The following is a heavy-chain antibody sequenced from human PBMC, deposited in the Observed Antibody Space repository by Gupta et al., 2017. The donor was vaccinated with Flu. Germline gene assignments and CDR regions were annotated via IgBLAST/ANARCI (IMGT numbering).Heavy chain of an antibody. CDR2: ISGSGGST. CDR3: AKDRRLVLQYYFDY. J-gene: IGHJ4*02. V-gene: IGHV3-23*01. CDR1: GFPFSSYA. Sequence: EVQLLESGGGLVQPGGSLRLSCAASGFPFSSYAMSRVRQAPGKGLEWVSAISGSGGSTYYADSVKGRFTISRDNSKNTLYLQMNSLRAEDTAVYYCAKDRRLVLQYYFDYWGQGTLVTVSS. D-gene: IGHD3-10*01.